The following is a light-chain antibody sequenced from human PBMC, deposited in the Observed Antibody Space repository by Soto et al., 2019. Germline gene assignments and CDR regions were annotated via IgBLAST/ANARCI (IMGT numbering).Light chain of an antibody. Sequence: EIVMTQSPATLSVSPGEKTTHSCRASHSVSSNLAWYQQKPGQAPRLLIYGASTRASGIPARFSGSGSGTEFTLTISSLQSEDFAVYYCQQYNNWPPLTFGGGTKVDIK. J-gene: IGKJ4*01. V-gene: IGKV3-15*01. CDR3: QQYNNWPPLT. CDR2: GAS. CDR1: HSVSSN.